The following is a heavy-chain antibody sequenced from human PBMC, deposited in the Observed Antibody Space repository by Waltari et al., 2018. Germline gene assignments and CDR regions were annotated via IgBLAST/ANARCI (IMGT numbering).Heavy chain of an antibody. Sequence: QVQLVQSGAEVKKPGSSVKVSCKASGGTFSSYAISWVRQAPGQGLEWMGGIIPIFGTANYAPKVQGRFTITADESTSTAYMELSSLRSEDTAVYYCARDLGDSSGYYYTGCFDYWGQGTLVTVSS. J-gene: IGHJ4*02. CDR1: GGTFSSYA. D-gene: IGHD3-22*01. V-gene: IGHV1-69*01. CDR2: IIPIFGTA. CDR3: ARDLGDSSGYYYTGCFDY.